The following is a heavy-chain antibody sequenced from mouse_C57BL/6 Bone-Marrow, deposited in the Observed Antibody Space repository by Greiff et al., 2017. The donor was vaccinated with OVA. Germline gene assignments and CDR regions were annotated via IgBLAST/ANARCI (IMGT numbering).Heavy chain of an antibody. CDR2: INPSNGGT. V-gene: IGHV1-53*01. J-gene: IGHJ4*01. CDR1: GYTFTSYW. CDR3: ARSLYEYNAMDY. D-gene: IGHD2-3*01. Sequence: QVQLQQPGTELVKPGASVKLSCKASGYTFTSYWMPWVKQRPGQGLEWIGNINPSNGGTNYNEKFKSKATLTVAKSSSTAYMPLSSLTSEDSAVYSSARSLYEYNAMDYWGKGTSVTVSS.